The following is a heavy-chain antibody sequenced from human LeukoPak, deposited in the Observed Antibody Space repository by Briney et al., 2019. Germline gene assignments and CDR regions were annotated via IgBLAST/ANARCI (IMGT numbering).Heavy chain of an antibody. CDR2: LSWNSGTI. CDR3: AKGSYAPYYLDS. J-gene: IGHJ4*02. V-gene: IGHV3-9*01. D-gene: IGHD2-2*01. CDR1: GFTFDDYA. Sequence: PGRSLRLSCAASGFTFDDYAMHWVRQAPGKGLEWVSGLSWNSGTIAYAESVKGRFTISRDSAKNSLYLQMNNLRPEDTAFYYCAKGSYAPYYLDSWGQGSLVTVSS.